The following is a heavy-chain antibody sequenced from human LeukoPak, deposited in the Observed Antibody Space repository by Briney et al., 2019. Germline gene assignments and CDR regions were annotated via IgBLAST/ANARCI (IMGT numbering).Heavy chain of an antibody. CDR1: GGTFSSYA. CDR3: ARTAAVGYCSSTSCYPWFDP. CDR2: IIPIFGTA. J-gene: IGHJ5*02. D-gene: IGHD2-2*01. Sequence: ASVTVSFTASGGTFSSYAISWVRQAPGQGLEWMGGIIPIFGTANYAQKFQGRVTITTDESTSTAYMELSSLRSEDTAVYYCARTAAVGYCSSTSCYPWFDPWGQGTLVTVSS. V-gene: IGHV1-69*05.